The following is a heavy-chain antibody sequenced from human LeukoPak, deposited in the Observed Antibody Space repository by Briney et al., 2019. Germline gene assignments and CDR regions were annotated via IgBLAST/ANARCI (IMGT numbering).Heavy chain of an antibody. CDR3: ARAHSSGWPHMFDP. CDR2: IYYSGST. V-gene: IGHV4-61*05. Sequence: PSETLSLTCSVSGVSISSRSYYWGWIRQPPGNGLEWIGNIYYSGSTNYNPSLKSRVTISIDTSKNQFSLKVSSVTAADTAVYYCARAHSSGWPHMFDPWGQGTLVTVPS. D-gene: IGHD6-19*01. J-gene: IGHJ5*02. CDR1: GVSISSRSYY.